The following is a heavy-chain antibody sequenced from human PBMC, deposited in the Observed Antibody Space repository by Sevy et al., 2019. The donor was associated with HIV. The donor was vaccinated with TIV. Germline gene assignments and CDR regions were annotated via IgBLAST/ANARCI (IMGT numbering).Heavy chain of an antibody. CDR1: GGSISSGIYS. CDR3: AGDNGDYPYYFDH. V-gene: IGHV4-30-2*01. Sequence: SETLSLTCAVSGGSISSGIYSWNWIRQPPGKGLEWIGYIYHTGSTYYNPSLKSQVTISVDRSKNQFSLKLSSVTAADTAVYYCAGDNGDYPYYFDHWGQGTLVTVSS. J-gene: IGHJ4*02. D-gene: IGHD4-17*01. CDR2: IYHTGST.